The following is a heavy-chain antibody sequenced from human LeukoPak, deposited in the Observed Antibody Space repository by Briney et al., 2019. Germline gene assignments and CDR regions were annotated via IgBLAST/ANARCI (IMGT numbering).Heavy chain of an antibody. CDR3: VRDAGLGASPVGF. J-gene: IGHJ4*02. CDR2: INPNSGGT. V-gene: IGHV1-2*02. CDR1: GYTFTGYY. Sequence: ASVKVSCKASGYTFTGYYMHWVRQAPGQGLEWMGWINPNSGGTNYAQNFQGRVTMTRDTSISTVYMELSRLRSDDTAVFYCVRDAGLGASPVGFWGQGTLVTVSS. D-gene: IGHD1-26*01.